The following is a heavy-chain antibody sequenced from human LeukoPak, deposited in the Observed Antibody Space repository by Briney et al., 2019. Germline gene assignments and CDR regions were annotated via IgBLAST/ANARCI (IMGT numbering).Heavy chain of an antibody. CDR3: ARQTFGLLYFDS. D-gene: IGHD3-10*01. V-gene: IGHV1-2*02. Sequence: ASVKVSCKASGYTFTGYYMHWVRQAPGQGLEWMGWINPNSGGTNYAQKFQGRVTMTRDTSISTAYMELSSLRSEDTAVYYCARQTFGLLYFDSWGQGALVIVSS. CDR1: GYTFTGYY. J-gene: IGHJ4*02. CDR2: INPNSGGT.